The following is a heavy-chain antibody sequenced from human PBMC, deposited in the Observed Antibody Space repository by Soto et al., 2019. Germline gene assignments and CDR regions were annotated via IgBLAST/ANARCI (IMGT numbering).Heavy chain of an antibody. CDR1: GGSISSGGSS. CDR2: MSHTGST. D-gene: IGHD3-3*01. J-gene: IGHJ5*02. V-gene: IGHV4-30-2*01. CDR3: ARVRLTDSYNWLDP. Sequence: SETLSLTCAVAGGSISSGGSSWSWIRHPPGKGLEWIGYMSHTGSTYYNPSLKSRVTISVDRSKNQFSLKLTSVTAADTALYYCARVRLTDSYNWLDPWGQGTLVTVSS.